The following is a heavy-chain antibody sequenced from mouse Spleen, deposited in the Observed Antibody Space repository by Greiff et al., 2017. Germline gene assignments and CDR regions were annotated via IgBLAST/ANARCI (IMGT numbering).Heavy chain of an antibody. CDR1: GYTFTDYN. D-gene: IGHD2-14*01. Sequence: EVQLQQSGPELVKPGASVKMSCKASGYTFTDYNMHWVKQSHGKSLEWIGYINPNNGGTSYNQKFKGKATLTVNKSSSTAYMELRSLTSEDSAVYYCARSYYRYDDAWFAYWGQGTLVTVSA. CDR3: ARSYYRYDDAWFAY. V-gene: IGHV1-22*01. CDR2: INPNNGGT. J-gene: IGHJ3*01.